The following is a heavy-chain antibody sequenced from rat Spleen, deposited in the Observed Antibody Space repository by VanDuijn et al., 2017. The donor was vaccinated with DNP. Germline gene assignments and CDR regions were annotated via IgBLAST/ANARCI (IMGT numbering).Heavy chain of an antibody. CDR1: GYIFTSNY. J-gene: IGHJ3*01. D-gene: IGHD1-1*01. CDR2: INVRSGGT. V-gene: IGHV1-43*01. CDR3: ARGGDGIWFVY. Sequence: QIQLQQSGAEQARPGSSVKMSCKDPGYIFTSNYIGWIKQTTGQGLEYIGYINVRSGGTSSNEKFKDKATLTVDKSSSTAFMQLSSLTPDDSAVYYCARGGDGIWFVYWGQGTLVTVSS.